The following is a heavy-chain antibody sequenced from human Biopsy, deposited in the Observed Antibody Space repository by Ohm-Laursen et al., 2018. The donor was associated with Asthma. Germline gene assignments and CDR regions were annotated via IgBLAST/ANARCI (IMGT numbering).Heavy chain of an antibody. CDR3: ARGDSSNWSHYNFDY. D-gene: IGHD3-22*01. CDR1: GFAVSRDY. Sequence: SLRLSCAAPGFAVSRDYMFWVRQAPGKGLEWVSVIYSGGTSHTADSVRGRFTISRDYSKNTLYLQMHSLRAEDTAVYYCARGDSSNWSHYNFDYWGQGTLVTVSS. CDR2: IYSGGTS. J-gene: IGHJ4*02. V-gene: IGHV3-53*01.